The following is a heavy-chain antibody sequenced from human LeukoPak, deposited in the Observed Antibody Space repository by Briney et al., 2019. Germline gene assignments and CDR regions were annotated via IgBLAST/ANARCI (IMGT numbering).Heavy chain of an antibody. J-gene: IGHJ4*02. CDR3: ARAGLYETTWYS. D-gene: IGHD2-21*02. CDR2: IQFDGSNI. V-gene: IGHV3-30*02. CDR1: GFSFSSYG. Sequence: TGGSLRLSCVASGFSFSSYGMNWVRQAPGKGLEWVAFIQFDGSNIFYGDSVKGRFTVSRDNLQKTLYLQMDGLRAEDTAVYYCARAGLYETTWYSWRQGTLVTVSS.